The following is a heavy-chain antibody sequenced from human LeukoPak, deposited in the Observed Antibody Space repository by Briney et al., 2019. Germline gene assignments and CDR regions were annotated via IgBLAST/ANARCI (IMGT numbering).Heavy chain of an antibody. Sequence: PSEILSLTCAVYGGSFTGYYWTWLRQPPGKGLEWIGEINRSGITNYDPSLKSRVTISVDTSKSQFSLKLNSVTAADTAVYYCARGRSDAFDIWGQGTMVTVSS. CDR1: GGSFTGYY. J-gene: IGHJ3*02. CDR3: ARGRSDAFDI. CDR2: INRSGIT. V-gene: IGHV4-34*01.